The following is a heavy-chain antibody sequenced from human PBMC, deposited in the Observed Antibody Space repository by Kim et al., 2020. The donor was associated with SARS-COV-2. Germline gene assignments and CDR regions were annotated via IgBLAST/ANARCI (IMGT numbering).Heavy chain of an antibody. CDR1: GFTFSSYA. V-gene: IGHV3-23*01. CDR2: ISGSGADT. Sequence: GGSLRLSCAASGFTFSSYAMAWVRQTPGKGLAWVSSISGSGADTFYADSVKGRFTISRDNSKNTLSLQMNSLRAEDTAVYYCAKGAGKNWNYVNWFDPWGQGTLVTVSS. J-gene: IGHJ5*02. CDR3: AKGAGKNWNYVNWFDP. D-gene: IGHD1-7*01.